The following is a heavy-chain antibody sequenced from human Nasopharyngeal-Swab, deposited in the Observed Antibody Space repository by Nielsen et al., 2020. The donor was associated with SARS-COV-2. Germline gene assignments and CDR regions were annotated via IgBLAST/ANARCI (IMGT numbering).Heavy chain of an antibody. D-gene: IGHD6-19*01. Sequence: WIRQPPGKGLEWVAVISYDGINKYYADSVKGRFTISRDNSKNTPYLQMNSLRAEDTAVYYCAKDLGWHYYFDYWGQGTLVTVSS. CDR2: ISYDGINK. CDR3: AKDLGWHYYFDY. J-gene: IGHJ4*02. V-gene: IGHV3-30*18.